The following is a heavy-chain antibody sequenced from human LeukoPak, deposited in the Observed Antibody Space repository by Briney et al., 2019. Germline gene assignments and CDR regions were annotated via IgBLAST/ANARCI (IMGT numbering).Heavy chain of an antibody. V-gene: IGHV3-23*01. D-gene: IGHD5-24*01. CDR2: ISGSGGST. CDR1: GFTFSNYA. J-gene: IGHJ4*02. Sequence: PGGSLRLSCAASGFTFSNYAMNWVRQAPGKGPEWVSVISGSGGSTYYADSVKGRFTISRDNSKNTLILQMNSLRAEDTAVYYCAKSSRAVATIGFDYWGQGTLVTVSS. CDR3: AKSSRAVATIGFDY.